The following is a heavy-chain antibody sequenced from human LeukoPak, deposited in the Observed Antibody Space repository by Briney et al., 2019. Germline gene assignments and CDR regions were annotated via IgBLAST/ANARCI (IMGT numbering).Heavy chain of an antibody. CDR1: GGSISSGGYY. D-gene: IGHD5-18*01. Sequence: SETLSLTCTVSGGSISSGGYYWSWIRQPPGKGLEWIGYIYHSGSTYYNPSLKSRVTISVDGSKNQFSLKLTSVTAADTAVYYCARGGQLWPPHFDYWGQGTLVTVSS. J-gene: IGHJ4*02. CDR2: IYHSGST. CDR3: ARGGQLWPPHFDY. V-gene: IGHV4-30-2*01.